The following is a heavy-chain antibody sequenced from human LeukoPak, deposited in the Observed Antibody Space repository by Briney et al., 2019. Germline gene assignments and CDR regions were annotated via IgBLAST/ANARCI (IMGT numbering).Heavy chain of an antibody. D-gene: IGHD2-15*01. V-gene: IGHV1-69*13. Sequence: GASVKVSCKASGGTFSSYAISWVRQAPGQGLEWMGGIIPIFGTANYAQKFQGRVTITADESTSTTYMELSSLRSEDTAVYYCAVAVSYCSGGSCYSGGAFDIWGQGTMVTVSS. J-gene: IGHJ3*02. CDR3: AVAVSYCSGGSCYSGGAFDI. CDR1: GGTFSSYA. CDR2: IIPIFGTA.